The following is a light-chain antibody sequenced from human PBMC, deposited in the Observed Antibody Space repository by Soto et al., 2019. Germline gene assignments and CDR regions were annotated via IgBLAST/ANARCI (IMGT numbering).Light chain of an antibody. CDR2: DAS. J-gene: IGKJ5*01. Sequence: DIQMTQSPSSLSASVGDRVTITCQASQDISNYLNWYQQKLGKAPKLLIYDASNLETGVPSRFSGSGSGTDLTFTISSLQPEDIATYYCQQYSHLITFGQGTRLEIK. CDR1: QDISNY. V-gene: IGKV1-33*01. CDR3: QQYSHLIT.